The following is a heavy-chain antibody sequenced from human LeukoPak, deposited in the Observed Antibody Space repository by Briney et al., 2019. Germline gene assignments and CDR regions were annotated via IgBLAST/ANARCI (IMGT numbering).Heavy chain of an antibody. V-gene: IGHV3-7*01. CDR1: GFTFTNNW. Sequence: GGSLRLSCAASGFTFTNNWMTWFRQAPGKGLEWVGNVNEDGSEKHYLDSVKGRFTTSRDNAKNSVYLQVNNLRVEETAVYYCARGRGWIDPWGQGTLVSVSS. CDR2: VNEDGSEK. CDR3: ARGRGWIDP. J-gene: IGHJ5*02. D-gene: IGHD5-24*01.